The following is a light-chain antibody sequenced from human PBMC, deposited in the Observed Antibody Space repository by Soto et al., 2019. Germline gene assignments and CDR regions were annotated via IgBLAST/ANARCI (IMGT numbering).Light chain of an antibody. CDR1: NSDVGGYDL. CDR2: EGS. V-gene: IGLV2-23*01. J-gene: IGLJ3*02. CDR3: CAYVSSNTLL. Sequence: QSALTQPASVSGSPGQSITISCTGTNSDVGGYDLVSWYQQHPGKAPKLIIYEGSKRPSGISNRFSGSKSGNTASLIISGLQGDDEGDYYCCAYVSSNTLLFGGGTQLTVL.